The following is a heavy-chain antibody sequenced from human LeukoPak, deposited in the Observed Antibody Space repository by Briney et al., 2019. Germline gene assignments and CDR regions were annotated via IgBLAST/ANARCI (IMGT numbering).Heavy chain of an antibody. CDR3: ARVGDYYDSSGYPRL. J-gene: IGHJ4*02. D-gene: IGHD3-22*01. CDR1: GGSISTSSYY. CDR2: MYYSGST. V-gene: IGHV4-39*01. Sequence: SETLSLTCTVSGGSISTSSYYWGWIRQPPGKGLEWIANMYYSGSTYYNPSLKSRVTISVDTSKNQFSLKLSSVTAADTAVYYCARVGDYYDSSGYPRLWGQGTLVTVSS.